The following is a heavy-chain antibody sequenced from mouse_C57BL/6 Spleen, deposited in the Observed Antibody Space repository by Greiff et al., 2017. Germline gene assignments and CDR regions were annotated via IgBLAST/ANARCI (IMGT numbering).Heavy chain of an antibody. CDR2: IYPGSGNT. CDR1: GYTFTDYY. CDR3: ARGGAYDMGDAMGY. J-gene: IGHJ4*01. Sequence: LVESGAELVRPGASVKLSCKASGYTFTDYYINWVKQRPGQGLEWIARIYPGSGNTYYNEKFKGKATLTAEKSSSTAYMQLSSLTSEDSAVYFCARGGAYDMGDAMGYWGQGASVTVAS. D-gene: IGHD2-3*01. V-gene: IGHV1-76*01.